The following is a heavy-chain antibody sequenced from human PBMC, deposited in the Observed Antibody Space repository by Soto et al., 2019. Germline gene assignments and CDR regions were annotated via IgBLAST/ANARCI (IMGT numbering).Heavy chain of an antibody. Sequence: PGESLKISCKGSGYSFTSYWIGWVRQMPGKGLEWMGIIYPGDSDTRYSPSFQGQVTISADKSISTAYLQWSSLKASDTAMYYCARRERYNWNYRAFDIWGQGTMVTVSS. V-gene: IGHV5-51*01. CDR1: GYSFTSYW. CDR3: ARRERYNWNYRAFDI. CDR2: IYPGDSDT. D-gene: IGHD1-7*01. J-gene: IGHJ3*02.